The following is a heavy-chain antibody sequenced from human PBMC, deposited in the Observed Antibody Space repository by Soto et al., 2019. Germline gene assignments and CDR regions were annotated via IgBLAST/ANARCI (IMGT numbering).Heavy chain of an antibody. CDR1: GGSISSGGYY. CDR2: IYYSGST. CDR3: ARVGFYGGNPTIDY. Sequence: QVQLQESGPGLVKPSQTLSLTCTVSGGSISSGGYYWSWIRQHPGTGLEWIGYIYYSGSTYYNPSLKSRVTISVDTSKNQFSLKLSSVTAADTAVYYCARVGFYGGNPTIDYWGQGTLVTVSS. D-gene: IGHD4-17*01. V-gene: IGHV4-31*03. J-gene: IGHJ4*02.